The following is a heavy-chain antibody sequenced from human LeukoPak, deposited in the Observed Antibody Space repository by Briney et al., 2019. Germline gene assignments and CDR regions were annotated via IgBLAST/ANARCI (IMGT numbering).Heavy chain of an antibody. CDR3: ARINYDSSGAKYYFDY. CDR1: GYTFTGYY. CDR2: INPNSGGT. J-gene: IGHJ4*02. Sequence: GASVKVSCTASGYTFTGYYMHWVRQAPGQGLEWMGWINPNSGGTNYAQKFQGRVTMTRDTSISTAYMELSRLRSDDTAVYYCARINYDSSGAKYYFDYWGQGTLVTVSP. D-gene: IGHD3-22*01. V-gene: IGHV1-2*02.